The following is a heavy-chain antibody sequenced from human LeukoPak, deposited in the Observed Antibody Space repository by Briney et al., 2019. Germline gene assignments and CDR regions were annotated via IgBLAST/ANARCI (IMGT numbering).Heavy chain of an antibody. V-gene: IGHV3-11*04. CDR3: ARDRRGDSTSSGIYDC. CDR2: ISSSGSTI. CDR1: GFTFSDYY. Sequence: GGSLRLSCAASGFTFSDYYMSWIRQAPGKGLEWVSYISSSGSTIYYADSVKGRFTISRDNAKNSLYLQMNSLRAEDTAVFYCARDRRGDSTSSGIYDCWGQGTLVTVSS. J-gene: IGHJ4*02. D-gene: IGHD6-6*01.